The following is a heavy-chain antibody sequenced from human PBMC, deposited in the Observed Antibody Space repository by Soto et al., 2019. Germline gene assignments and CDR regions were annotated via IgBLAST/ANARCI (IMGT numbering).Heavy chain of an antibody. D-gene: IGHD2-2*01. J-gene: IGHJ6*02. CDR2: FHYGEST. V-gene: IGHV4-39*02. CDR1: GGSISSGPYS. CDR3: ARLGGFCSRTNCYGHYAIDV. Sequence: PSETLSLACTVSGGSISSGPYSWGWIRQPPGEGLEWIATFHYGESTHYNPSLESRVTVSVDTSQNHFSLKVSSVTVADTAVYYCARLGGFCSRTNCYGHYAIDVWGQWSTVT.